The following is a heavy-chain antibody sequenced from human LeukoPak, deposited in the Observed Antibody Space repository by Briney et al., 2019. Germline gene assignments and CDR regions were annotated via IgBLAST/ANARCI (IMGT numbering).Heavy chain of an antibody. CDR1: GFTFSTYW. Sequence: PGGSLRLSCTASGFTFSTYWMTWVRQPPGKGLEWVANIKEDGSEENYVDSVKGRFTISRDNAKNSLYLQMNSLRVEDTAVYYCARSGSEIDYWGQGALVTVSS. D-gene: IGHD1-26*01. V-gene: IGHV3-7*01. CDR2: IKEDGSEE. J-gene: IGHJ4*02. CDR3: ARSGSEIDY.